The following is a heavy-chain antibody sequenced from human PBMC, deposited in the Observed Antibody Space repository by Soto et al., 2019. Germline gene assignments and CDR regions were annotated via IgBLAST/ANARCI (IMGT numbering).Heavy chain of an antibody. D-gene: IGHD3-3*01. CDR3: ARYRYDFWSGSTVYYYYGMDV. V-gene: IGHV1-2*02. Sequence: ASVKVSCKASGYTFTGYYMHWVRQAPGQGLEWMGWINPNSGGTNYAQKFQGRVTMTRDTSISTAYMELSRLRSDDTAVYYCARYRYDFWSGSTVYYYYGMDVWGQGTTVTVSS. J-gene: IGHJ6*02. CDR1: GYTFTGYY. CDR2: INPNSGGT.